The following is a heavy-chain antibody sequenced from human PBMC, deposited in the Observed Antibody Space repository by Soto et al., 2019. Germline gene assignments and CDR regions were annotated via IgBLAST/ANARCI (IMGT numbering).Heavy chain of an antibody. CDR3: TSGIYLKYGLDV. Sequence: EVQLVESGGGLVQPGGSLRLSCAASEFTFNNYWMHWVRQVPGKGLEWVSRINTDGSTTNYADSVMGRFTISRDNADNTVYLQMNTMRAEDTAVYYCTSGIYLKYGLDVWGQGARVTVS. D-gene: IGHD3-16*02. CDR1: EFTFNNYW. V-gene: IGHV3-74*01. CDR2: INTDGSTT. J-gene: IGHJ6*02.